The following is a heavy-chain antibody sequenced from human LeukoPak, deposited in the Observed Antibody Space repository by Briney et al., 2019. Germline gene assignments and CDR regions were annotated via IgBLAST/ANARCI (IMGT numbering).Heavy chain of an antibody. CDR2: INWNGGST. V-gene: IGHV3-20*04. Sequence: GGSLRLSCAASGFTFDDYGMSWVRQAPGKGLEWVSGINWNGGSTGYADSVKGRFTISRDHAKNSLYLQMNSLRAEDTAVYYCARWSTVTKGGYYFDYWGQGTLVTVSS. D-gene: IGHD4-17*01. CDR1: GFTFDDYG. CDR3: ARWSTVTKGGYYFDY. J-gene: IGHJ4*02.